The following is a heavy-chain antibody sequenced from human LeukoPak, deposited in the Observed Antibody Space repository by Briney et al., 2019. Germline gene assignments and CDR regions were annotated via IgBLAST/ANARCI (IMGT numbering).Heavy chain of an antibody. D-gene: IGHD1-26*01. V-gene: IGHV3-23*01. J-gene: IGHJ4*02. CDR1: GFTFSSYA. CDR2: ISATGTRT. CDR3: AKDSGTYYKAFDY. Sequence: PGGSLRLSCAASGFTFSSYAMTWVRQAPGKGLEWVSTISATGTRTYYADSVKGRLTISRDNSKNTLYLQMNSLRAEDTAVYSCAKDSGTYYKAFDYWGQGTLVTVSS.